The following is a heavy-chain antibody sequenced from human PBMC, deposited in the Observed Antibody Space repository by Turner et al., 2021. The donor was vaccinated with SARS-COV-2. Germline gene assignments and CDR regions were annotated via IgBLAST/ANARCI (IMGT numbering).Heavy chain of an antibody. D-gene: IGHD5-18*01. Sequence: QVQLVESGGGVVQPGRSLRLSCAASGFTFSSYGMHWVRQAPGKGLEWVAVISYDGSKKYCADSVKGRFTISRDNSKNTLFLQMNSLRAEDTAVYYCAKVGYSYAYPNLYFDYWGQGTLVTVSS. J-gene: IGHJ4*02. CDR2: ISYDGSKK. CDR1: GFTFSSYG. CDR3: AKVGYSYAYPNLYFDY. V-gene: IGHV3-30*18.